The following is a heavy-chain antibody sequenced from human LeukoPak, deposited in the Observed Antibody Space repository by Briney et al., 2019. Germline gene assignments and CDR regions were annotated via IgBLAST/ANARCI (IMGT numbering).Heavy chain of an antibody. CDR1: GASFSGYY. CDR3: ARGQRVAGDPYDY. D-gene: IGHD6-19*01. J-gene: IGHJ4*02. CDR2: INHSGNT. Sequence: SETLSLTCAVYGASFSGYYWTWIRQPPGKGLEWIGEINHSGNTNYNPSLKSRVTISVDTSKNQFSLNLSSVTAADTAVYYCARGQRVAGDPYDYWGQGTLVTDSS. V-gene: IGHV4-34*01.